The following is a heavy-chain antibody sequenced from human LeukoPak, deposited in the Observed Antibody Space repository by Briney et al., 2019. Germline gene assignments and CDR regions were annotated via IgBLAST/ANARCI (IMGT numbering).Heavy chain of an antibody. V-gene: IGHV3-73*01. D-gene: IGHD4/OR15-4a*01. Sequence: GGSLKLSFAASGFTFSDPAFHWVRQASGKGLEWVGRIRSKPNNYATAYTASVKGSFTISRDDSKNTAYLQMNSLNTEDTAMYYCTRHLIGATPFDYWGQGTLVSVSS. CDR2: IRSKPNNYAT. J-gene: IGHJ4*02. CDR1: GFTFSDPA. CDR3: TRHLIGATPFDY.